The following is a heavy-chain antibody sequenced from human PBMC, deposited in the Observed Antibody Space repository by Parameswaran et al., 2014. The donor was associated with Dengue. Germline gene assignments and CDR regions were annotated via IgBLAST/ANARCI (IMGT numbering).Heavy chain of an antibody. CDR2: IYYNGNT. V-gene: IGHV4-30-4*01. Sequence: WIRQPPGKGLEWIGHIYYNGNTFYNVSLKSRVNILVDTSKNQFSLKLSSVTAADTAVYYCASGTDYTYRADYWGQGTLVTVSS. J-gene: IGHJ4*02. CDR3: ASGTDYTYRADY. D-gene: IGHD1-14*01.